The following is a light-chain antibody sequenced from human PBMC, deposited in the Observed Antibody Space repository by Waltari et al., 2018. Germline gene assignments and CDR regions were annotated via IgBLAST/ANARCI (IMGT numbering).Light chain of an antibody. Sequence: YVLTQPPSVSVDPGKTARLTCGGDNIGQKRVNWYQQKTGRAPVLVMFYDSDRPSEIPERFSGSNSGNTATLTISWVEAGDEADYHCQVWDDVTDSGVFGGGTKLTVL. CDR1: NIGQKR. J-gene: IGLJ3*02. CDR3: QVWDDVTDSGV. CDR2: YDS. V-gene: IGLV3-21*04.